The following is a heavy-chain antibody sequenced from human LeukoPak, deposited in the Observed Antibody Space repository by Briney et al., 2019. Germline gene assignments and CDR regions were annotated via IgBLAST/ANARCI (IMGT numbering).Heavy chain of an antibody. Sequence: PGGSLRLSCVASRFTFSNYAMSWVSQAPGKGLEWVSTINDRGIATYYADSVKGRFTISRDNSKNTLSLQVSSLRAEDTAIYYCAKGLKTAVGPYKGYHYYMDVWGKGTTVTVSS. V-gene: IGHV3-23*01. CDR1: RFTFSNYA. J-gene: IGHJ6*03. D-gene: IGHD5-18*01. CDR3: AKGLKTAVGPYKGYHYYMDV. CDR2: INDRGIAT.